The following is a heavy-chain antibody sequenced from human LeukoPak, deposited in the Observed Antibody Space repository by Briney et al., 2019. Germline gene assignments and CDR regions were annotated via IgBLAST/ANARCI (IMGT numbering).Heavy chain of an antibody. CDR1: GYTFTSYD. CDR2: MNPNSGNT. Sequence: ASVKVSCKASGYTFTSYDINWVRQATGQGLEWMGWMNPNSGNTGYAQKFQGRVTMTRNTSISTAYMELSSLRSEDTAVYYCARRLGHADYYYYYMDVWGKGTTVTVSS. V-gene: IGHV1-8*01. J-gene: IGHJ6*03. CDR3: ARRLGHADYYYYYMDV. D-gene: IGHD3-10*01.